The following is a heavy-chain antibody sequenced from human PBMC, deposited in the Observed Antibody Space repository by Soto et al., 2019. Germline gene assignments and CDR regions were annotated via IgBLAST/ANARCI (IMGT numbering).Heavy chain of an antibody. Sequence: SVKVSCKASGGTFSSYAISWVRQAPGQGLEWMGGIIPIFGTANYAQKFQGRVTITADESTSTAYMELSSLRSEDTAVYYCAREYSSSSGVFDYSGPGTLVTVSS. CDR2: IIPIFGTA. V-gene: IGHV1-69*13. CDR3: AREYSSSSGVFDY. J-gene: IGHJ4*02. CDR1: GGTFSSYA. D-gene: IGHD6-6*01.